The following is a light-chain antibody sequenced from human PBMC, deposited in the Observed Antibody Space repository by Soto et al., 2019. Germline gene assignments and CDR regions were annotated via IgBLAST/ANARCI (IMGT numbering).Light chain of an antibody. Sequence: QSALTQPASVSGSPGQSITISCTGTSSDVGGYNYVSWYQQHPGKAPKLMIYDVSNRPSGVSNRFSGSKSGNTASLTISGLQAEVEADYYCSSYTISSTSPIVFGGGTKLTVL. J-gene: IGLJ2*01. CDR2: DVS. CDR1: SSDVGGYNY. CDR3: SSYTISSTSPIV. V-gene: IGLV2-14*01.